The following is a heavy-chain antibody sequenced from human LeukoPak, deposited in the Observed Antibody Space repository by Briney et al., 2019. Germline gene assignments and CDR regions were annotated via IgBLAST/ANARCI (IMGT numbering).Heavy chain of an antibody. J-gene: IGHJ4*02. D-gene: IGHD3-22*01. V-gene: IGHV4-34*01. CDR2: INHSGST. Sequence: SETLSLTCAVYGGSFSVYYWSWIRQPPGKGLEWIGEINHSGSTNYNPSLKSRVTISVDTSKNQFSLKLSSVTAADTAVYYCAGTPPSDSSGYYFYTRDFDYWGQGTLVTVSS. CDR1: GGSFSVYY. CDR3: AGTPPSDSSGYYFYTRDFDY.